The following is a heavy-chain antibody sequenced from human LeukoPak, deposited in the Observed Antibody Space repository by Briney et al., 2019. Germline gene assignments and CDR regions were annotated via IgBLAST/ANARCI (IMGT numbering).Heavy chain of an antibody. CDR2: INQDGTEK. J-gene: IGHJ6*04. CDR1: GFTFSSYW. CDR3: AELGITMIGGV. Sequence: GGSLRLSCAASGFTFSSYWMNWVRQAPGKGLEWVANINQDGTEKYYVDSVKGRFTISRDNAKNSLYLQMNSLRAEDTAVYYCAELGITMIGGVWGKGTTVTISS. V-gene: IGHV3-7*01. D-gene: IGHD3-10*02.